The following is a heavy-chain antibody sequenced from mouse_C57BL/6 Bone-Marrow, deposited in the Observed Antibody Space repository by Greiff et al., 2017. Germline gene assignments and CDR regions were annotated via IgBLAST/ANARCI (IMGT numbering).Heavy chain of an antibody. J-gene: IGHJ1*03. Sequence: EVKLQESGGGLVKPGGSLKLSCAASGFTFSDYGMHWVRQAPEKGLEWVAYISSGSSTLYYADTVKGRFTISRDNAKNTLFLQMTSLRSDDTAMYYCARPPYGNYFEFDVWGTGTTVTVSS. D-gene: IGHD2-1*01. CDR3: ARPPYGNYFEFDV. CDR2: ISSGSSTL. CDR1: GFTFSDYG. V-gene: IGHV5-17*01.